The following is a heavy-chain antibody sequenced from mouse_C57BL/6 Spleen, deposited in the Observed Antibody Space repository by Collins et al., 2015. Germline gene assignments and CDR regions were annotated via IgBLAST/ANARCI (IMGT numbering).Heavy chain of an antibody. Sequence: EVQLQQSGAELVRPGASVKLSCTASGFNIKDDYTHWVKQRPEQGLEWIGWIDPENGDTEYASKFQGKATITADTSSNTAYLQLSSLTSEDTAVYYCTDFDYYAMDYWGQGTSVTVSS. CDR2: IDPENGDT. D-gene: IGHD1-3*01. V-gene: IGHV14-4*01. CDR3: TDFDYYAMDY. CDR1: GFNIKDDY. J-gene: IGHJ4*01.